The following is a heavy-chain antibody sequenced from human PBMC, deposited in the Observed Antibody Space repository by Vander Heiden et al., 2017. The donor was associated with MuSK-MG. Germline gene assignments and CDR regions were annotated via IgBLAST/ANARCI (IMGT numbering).Heavy chain of an antibody. Sequence: EEQLSESGGALVQPGGSLRLSCAASGFTFRSYAMNWVRQAPGKGLEWVSTISGSGGSTYYADSVKGRFTISRDNSKNTLYLQMNSLRAEDTAVYYCAESSGGATCYSGLDNWGQGTLVTVSS. CDR3: AESSGGATCYSGLDN. V-gene: IGHV3-23*01. D-gene: IGHD2-15*01. CDR2: ISGSGGST. J-gene: IGHJ4*02. CDR1: GFTFRSYA.